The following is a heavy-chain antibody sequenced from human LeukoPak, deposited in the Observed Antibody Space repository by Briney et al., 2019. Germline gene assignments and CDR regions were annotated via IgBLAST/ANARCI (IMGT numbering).Heavy chain of an antibody. CDR1: GGSFSGYY. Sequence: SETLSLTCAVYGGSFSGYYWSWIRQPPGKGLEWIGEINHSGSTNYNPSLKSRVTISVDTSKNQFPLKLSSVTAADTAVYYCASEGSYYCFDYWGQGTLVTVSS. J-gene: IGHJ4*02. CDR3: ASEGSYYCFDY. V-gene: IGHV4-34*01. D-gene: IGHD1-26*01. CDR2: INHSGST.